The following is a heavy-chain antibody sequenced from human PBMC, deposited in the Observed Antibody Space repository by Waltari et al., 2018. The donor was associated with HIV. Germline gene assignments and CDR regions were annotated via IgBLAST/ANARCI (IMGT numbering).Heavy chain of an antibody. V-gene: IGHV3-13*01. CDR3: AALGSFYS. J-gene: IGHJ5*01. CDR2: IAPAGDT. D-gene: IGHD1-26*01. CDR1: GFTFSTYY. Sequence: EVQLVESGGGLVQPGGSLRLSCAASGFTFSTYYMHWVRQATGKGLEWVSTIAPAGDTYYPGSVKGRFTISRENAKNSLYLQMNSLRAEDTAVYYCAALGSFYSWGQGTLVTVSS.